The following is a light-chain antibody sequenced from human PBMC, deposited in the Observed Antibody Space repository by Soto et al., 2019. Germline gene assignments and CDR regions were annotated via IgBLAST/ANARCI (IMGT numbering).Light chain of an antibody. V-gene: IGKV3-20*01. CDR3: QQYITLPHT. Sequence: ENVLTQSPGTLSLSPGERATLSCRASQSVTNNFFAWYQQKPGQAPRLLIYGISSRATGIPDRFSGSGSGTDFTLTISRLEPEDFVAYYCQQYITLPHTFGQGTKLEVK. CDR1: QSVTNNF. CDR2: GIS. J-gene: IGKJ2*01.